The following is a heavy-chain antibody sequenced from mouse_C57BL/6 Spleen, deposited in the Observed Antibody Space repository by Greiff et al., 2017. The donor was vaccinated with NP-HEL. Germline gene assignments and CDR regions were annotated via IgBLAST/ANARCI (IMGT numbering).Heavy chain of an antibody. J-gene: IGHJ2*01. D-gene: IGHD3-2*02. V-gene: IGHV5-4*01. CDR1: GFTFSSYA. CDR3: AREGWDFDY. CDR2: ISDGGSYT. Sequence: EVKLMESGGGLVKPGGSLKLSCAASGFTFSSYAMSWVRQTPEKRLEWVATISDGGSYTYYPDNVKGRFTISRDNAKNNLYLQMSHLKSEDTAMYYCAREGWDFDYWGQGTTLTVSS.